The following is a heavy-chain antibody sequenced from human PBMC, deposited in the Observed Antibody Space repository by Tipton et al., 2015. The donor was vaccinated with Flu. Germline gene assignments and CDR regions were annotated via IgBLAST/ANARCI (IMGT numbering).Heavy chain of an antibody. J-gene: IGHJ5*02. CDR3: ARGRGSGCDP. D-gene: IGHD6-19*01. Sequence: QLVQSGPEVKKPGASVKVSCRASGYTFTNYGINWVRQATGQGLEWMGWMNPNSGDTGYAQNFQGRVTMTRDTSTSIAYMELSSLRSEDTGVYYCARGRGSGCDPWGQGTLVTVSS. CDR2: MNPNSGDT. V-gene: IGHV1-8*01. CDR1: GYTFTNYG.